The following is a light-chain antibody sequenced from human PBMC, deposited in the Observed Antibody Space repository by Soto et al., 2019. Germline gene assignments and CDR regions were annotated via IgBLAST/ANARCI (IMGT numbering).Light chain of an antibody. CDR2: DVS. Sequence: QSALTQPASVSGSPGQSITISCTGTSSDVGGYNYVSWYQQHPGKAPKLMIYDVSNRPSGVSNRFSGSKSGNTASLTISGLQAEDEADYYCSSYTSSSTRVVFGTGTMVTVL. CDR1: SSDVGGYNY. CDR3: SSYTSSSTRVV. V-gene: IGLV2-14*01. J-gene: IGLJ1*01.